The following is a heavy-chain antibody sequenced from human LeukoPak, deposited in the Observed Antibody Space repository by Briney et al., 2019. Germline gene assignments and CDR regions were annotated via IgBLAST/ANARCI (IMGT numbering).Heavy chain of an antibody. CDR3: AKAWSGYSSRSPTGY. V-gene: IGHV3-33*06. J-gene: IGHJ4*02. CDR1: GFTFSSYG. D-gene: IGHD6-13*01. CDR2: IWYDGSNK. Sequence: GGSLRISCAASGFTFSSYGMHWVRQAPGKGLEWVAVIWYDGSNKYYADSVKGRFTISRDNSKNTLYLQMNSLRAEDTAVYYCAKAWSGYSSRSPTGYWGQGTLVTVSS.